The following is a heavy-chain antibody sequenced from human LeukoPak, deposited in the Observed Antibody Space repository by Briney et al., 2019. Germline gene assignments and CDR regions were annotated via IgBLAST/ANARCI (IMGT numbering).Heavy chain of an antibody. V-gene: IGHV4-34*01. CDR2: INHSGST. Sequence: SETLSLTCAVYGGSFSGYYWSWIRQPPGKGLEWIGKINHSGSTNYNPSLKSRVTISVDTSKNQFSLKLSSVTAADTAVYYCARSPMDVWGKGTTVTAPS. J-gene: IGHJ6*03. CDR3: ARSPMDV. CDR1: GGSFSGYY.